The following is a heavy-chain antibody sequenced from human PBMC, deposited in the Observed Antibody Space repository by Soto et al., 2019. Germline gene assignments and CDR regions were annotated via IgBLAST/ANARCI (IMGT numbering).Heavy chain of an antibody. CDR2: IYYCGST. CDR1: GGSISSSSYY. CDR3: ARLYDFWGGYYNWFDP. V-gene: IGHV4-39*01. J-gene: IGHJ5*02. D-gene: IGHD3-3*01. Sequence: SETLSLTCTVSGGSISSSSYYWGWIRQPPGKGLEWIGSIYYCGSTYYNPSLKSRVTISVDTSKNQFSLKLSSVTAADTAVYYCARLYDFWGGYYNWFDPWGQGTLVTVSS.